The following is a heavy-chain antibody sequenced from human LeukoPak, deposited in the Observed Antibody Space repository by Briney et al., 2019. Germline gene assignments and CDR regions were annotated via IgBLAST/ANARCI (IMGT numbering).Heavy chain of an antibody. V-gene: IGHV1-2*02. J-gene: IGHJ4*02. CDR3: ARDLEGYHYGSGNYPQ. CDR2: INPNSGGT. CDR1: GYTFTGYY. Sequence: ASVKVSCKASGYTFTGYYIHWVRQAPGQGLEWMGFINPNSGGTNYAQKFQGRVTMTRDTSISTAYMELSSLTSDDTAVYYCARDLEGYHYGSGNYPQWGQGTLITVSP. D-gene: IGHD3-10*01.